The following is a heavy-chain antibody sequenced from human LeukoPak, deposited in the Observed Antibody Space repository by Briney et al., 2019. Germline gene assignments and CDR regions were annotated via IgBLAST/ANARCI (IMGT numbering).Heavy chain of an antibody. D-gene: IGHD2-2*01. CDR2: ISYDGYNK. V-gene: IGHV3-30*03. Sequence: PGRSLRLSCAASGFTFSSYGMHWVRQAPGKGLEWVAVISYDGYNKYYAVSVKGRFTISRDNSKSTLYLQMNSLRAEDTAVYYCARDKYCSSTSCYANYYYGMDVWGQGTTVTVSS. CDR1: GFTFSSYG. J-gene: IGHJ6*02. CDR3: ARDKYCSSTSCYANYYYGMDV.